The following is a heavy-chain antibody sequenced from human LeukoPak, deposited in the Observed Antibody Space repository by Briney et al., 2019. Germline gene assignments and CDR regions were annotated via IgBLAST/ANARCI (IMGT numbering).Heavy chain of an antibody. CDR2: IIPILGIA. J-gene: IGHJ4*02. Sequence: GASVKVSCKASGGTXSSYAISWVRQAPGQGLEWMGRIIPILGIANYAQKFQGRVTITADKSTSTAYMELSSLRSEDTAVYYCARTFTWSSWFDYWGQGTLVTVSS. CDR3: ARTFTWSSWFDY. CDR1: GGTXSSYA. D-gene: IGHD6-13*01. V-gene: IGHV1-69*04.